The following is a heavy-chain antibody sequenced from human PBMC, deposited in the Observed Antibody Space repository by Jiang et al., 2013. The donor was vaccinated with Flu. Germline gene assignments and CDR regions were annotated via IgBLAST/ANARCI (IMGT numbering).Heavy chain of an antibody. V-gene: IGHV5-51*01. CDR3: AKSGIAAVAGTRYGMDV. J-gene: IGHJ6*02. D-gene: IGHD6-19*01. CDR2: IYPGDSDT. Sequence: RKGLEWMGIIYPGDSDTRYSPSFQGQVTISADKSISTAYLQWSSLKASDTAMYYCAKSGIAAVAGTRYGMDVWGQGTTVTVSS.